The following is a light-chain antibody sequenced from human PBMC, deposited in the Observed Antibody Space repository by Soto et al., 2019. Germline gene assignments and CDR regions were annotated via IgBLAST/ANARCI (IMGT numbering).Light chain of an antibody. CDR2: SAS. CDR1: QSVNSTF. V-gene: IGKV3-20*01. CDR3: HHYGYSSST. J-gene: IGKJ1*01. Sequence: EIVLTQSPGTLSLSPGERATLSCRASQSVNSTFLAWYQQKPGQAPRLLIYSASSRATGIPDRFSGSGSGTDFTLTITRLEPEDSAVYYCHHYGYSSSTFGQGTKVDIK.